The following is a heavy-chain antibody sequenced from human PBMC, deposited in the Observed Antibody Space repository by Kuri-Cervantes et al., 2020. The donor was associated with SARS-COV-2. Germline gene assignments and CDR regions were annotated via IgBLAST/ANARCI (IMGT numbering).Heavy chain of an antibody. CDR2: IYSGGST. J-gene: IGHJ4*02. CDR1: GFTFSSYG. CDR3: ARDGGEQWLVHWEFDY. V-gene: IGHV3-NL1*01. D-gene: IGHD6-19*01. Sequence: GGSLRLSCAASGFTFSSYGMHWVRQAPGKGLEWVSVIYSGGSTYYADSVKGRFTISRDNSKNTLYLQMNSLRAEDTAVYYCARDGGEQWLVHWEFDYWGQGTLVTVSS.